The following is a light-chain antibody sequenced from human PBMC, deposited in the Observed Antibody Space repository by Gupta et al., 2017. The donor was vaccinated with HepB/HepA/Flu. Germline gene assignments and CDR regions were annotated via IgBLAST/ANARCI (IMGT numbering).Light chain of an antibody. J-gene: IGLJ2*01. CDR3: QAWDSSTVV. Sequence: SYALTQPPSVSVSPGQPASITCSGDKLGDKYASWYQQKPGQSPVLVIYQDRKRPSGIPERFSGSNSGNTATLTISGTQAMDEADYYCQAWDSSTVVFGGGTNLTVL. CDR2: QDR. V-gene: IGLV3-1*01. CDR1: KLGDKY.